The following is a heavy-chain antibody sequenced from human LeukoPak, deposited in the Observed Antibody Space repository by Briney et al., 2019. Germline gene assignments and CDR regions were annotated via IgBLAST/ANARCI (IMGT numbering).Heavy chain of an antibody. V-gene: IGHV3-23*01. Sequence: GGSLRLSCAASGFTFSSYAMNWVRQAPGKGLEWVSGISGSGGGTYYADSVKGRFTISRDNSKNTLYLQMNSLRVEDTAVYYCAKQYDFWSGPDYWGQGTLVTVSS. D-gene: IGHD3-3*01. CDR3: AKQYDFWSGPDY. J-gene: IGHJ4*02. CDR1: GFTFSSYA. CDR2: ISGSGGGT.